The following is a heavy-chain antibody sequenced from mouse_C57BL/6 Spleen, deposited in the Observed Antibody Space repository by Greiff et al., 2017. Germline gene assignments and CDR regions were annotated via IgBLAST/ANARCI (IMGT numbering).Heavy chain of an antibody. V-gene: IGHV1-55*01. CDR2: IYPGSGST. J-gene: IGHJ2*01. CDR3: ARRIYCSSYD. CDR1: GYTFTSYW. Sequence: QVHVKQPGAELVKPGASVKMSCKASGYTFTSYWITWVKQRPGQGLEWIGDIYPGSGSTNYNEKFKSKATLKVDTSSSTAYMQLSSLTSEDSAVYYCARRIYCSSYDWGQGTTLTVSS. D-gene: IGHD1-1*01.